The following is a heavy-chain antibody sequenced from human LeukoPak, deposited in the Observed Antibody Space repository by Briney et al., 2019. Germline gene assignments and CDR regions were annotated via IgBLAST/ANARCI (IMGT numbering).Heavy chain of an antibody. CDR3: AKGSAESSGYFNY. J-gene: IGHJ4*02. CDR2: ITGSGAFT. CDR1: GFTFIKYS. D-gene: IGHD6-19*01. V-gene: IGHV3-23*01. Sequence: PGGSLRLSCAASGFTFIKYSMTWVRQAPGKGLEWVSAITGSGAFTDYADSVKGRFTISRDNSKNTLYLQMNSLRAEDTAVYYCAKGSAESSGYFNYWGQGILVTVSS.